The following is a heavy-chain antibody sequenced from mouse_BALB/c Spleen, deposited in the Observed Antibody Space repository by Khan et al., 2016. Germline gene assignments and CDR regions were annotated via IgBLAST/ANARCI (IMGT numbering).Heavy chain of an antibody. Sequence: QVQLQQPGAELVRPGASVKLSCKASGYTFTSYWINWVKQRPGQGLDWIGNIYPSDSYTNYNQKFKDKATLTVDKSSSTAYMQLSSPTSEDSAVDYCTRDYGYDVDYWGQGTTLTVSS. CDR2: IYPSDSYT. CDR3: TRDYGYDVDY. J-gene: IGHJ2*01. D-gene: IGHD1-2*01. V-gene: IGHV1-69*02. CDR1: GYTFTSYW.